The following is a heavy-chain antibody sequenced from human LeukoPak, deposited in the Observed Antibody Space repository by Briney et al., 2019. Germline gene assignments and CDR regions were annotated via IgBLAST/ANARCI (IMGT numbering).Heavy chain of an antibody. CDR2: INPNSGDT. CDR1: GYTFTGNY. CDR3: ARSAVMNYDILTSYSPSGFGP. D-gene: IGHD3-9*01. Sequence: ASVKVSCKASGYTFTGNYMHWVRQAPGQGLEWMGWINPNSGDTNYAQKFQGRVSMTTDTSTSTTYMELRSLRSDDTAVYYCARSAVMNYDILTSYSPSGFGPWGQGTLVTVSS. V-gene: IGHV1-2*02. J-gene: IGHJ5*02.